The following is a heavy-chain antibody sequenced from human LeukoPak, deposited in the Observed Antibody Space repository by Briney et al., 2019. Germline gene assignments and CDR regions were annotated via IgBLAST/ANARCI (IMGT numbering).Heavy chain of an antibody. D-gene: IGHD1-26*01. J-gene: IGHJ6*03. CDR3: ATQSGSYYFEVFHYFYMDV. CDR2: ISGSGGNT. CDR1: GFTFSSYA. V-gene: IGHV3-23*01. Sequence: GGSLRLSCAASGFTFSSYAMSWVRQAPGKGLEWVSTISGSGGNTYYADSVKGRFTISRDNSKNTLYLQMNSLRAEDTAVYYRATQSGSYYFEVFHYFYMDVWGKGTTVTVSS.